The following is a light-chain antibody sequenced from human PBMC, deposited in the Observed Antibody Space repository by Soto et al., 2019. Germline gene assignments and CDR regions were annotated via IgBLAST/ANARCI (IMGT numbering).Light chain of an antibody. V-gene: IGLV1-51*01. CDR3: GTWDNSLRAVL. CDR1: SSNIGNNY. Sequence: QSVLTQPPSVPAAPGQKVTISCSGSSSNIGNNYVSWYQQFPGTAPNLLIYDDDQRPSGIPDRFSGSKSGTSATLGITGLQTGDEADYYCGTWDNSLRAVLFGGGTKVTVL. CDR2: DDD. J-gene: IGLJ2*01.